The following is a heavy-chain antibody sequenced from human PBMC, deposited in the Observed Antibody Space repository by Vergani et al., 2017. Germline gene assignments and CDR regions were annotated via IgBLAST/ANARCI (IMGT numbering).Heavy chain of an antibody. CDR2: IYYSGST. Sequence: QLQLQESGPGLVKPSETLSLTCTVSGGSISSSSYYWGWIRQPPGKGLEWIGSIYYSGSTYYNPSLKGRVTISVEPSKNQFSLKRSSVTAADTAVYYCGRNCIAAACTPFAYWGQATLATASS. V-gene: IGHV4-39*07. D-gene: IGHD2-8*01. J-gene: IGHJ4*02. CDR1: GGSISSSSYY. CDR3: GRNCIAAACTPFAY.